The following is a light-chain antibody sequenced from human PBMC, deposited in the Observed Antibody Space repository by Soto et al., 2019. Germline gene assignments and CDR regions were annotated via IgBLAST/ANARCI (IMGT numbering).Light chain of an antibody. Sequence: EIVLTQSPGTLSLSPGERATLFCRASQRVDRNCISWFQQRPGQTPRLLVYAASDRATGVPDRFSGGGSGTDFSLIISRLEPEDSAVYYCQQYGISPLTFGPGT. CDR3: QQYGISPLT. CDR1: QRVDRNC. J-gene: IGKJ3*01. V-gene: IGKV3-20*01. CDR2: AAS.